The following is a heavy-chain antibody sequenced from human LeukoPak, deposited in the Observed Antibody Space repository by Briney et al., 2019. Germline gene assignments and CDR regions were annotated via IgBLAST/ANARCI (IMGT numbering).Heavy chain of an antibody. CDR3: ARADSITMIVVGAFDI. V-gene: IGHV1-69*13. Sequence: ASAKVSCKASGGTFSSYAISWVRQAPGQGLEWMGGIIPIFGTANYAQKFQGRVTITADESTSTAYMELSSLRSEDTAVYYCARADSITMIVVGAFDIWGQGTMVTVSS. J-gene: IGHJ3*02. CDR2: IIPIFGTA. D-gene: IGHD3-22*01. CDR1: GGTFSSYA.